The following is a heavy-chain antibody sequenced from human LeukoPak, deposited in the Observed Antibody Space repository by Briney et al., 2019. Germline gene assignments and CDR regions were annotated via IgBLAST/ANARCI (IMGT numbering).Heavy chain of an antibody. J-gene: IGHJ4*02. Sequence: SETLSLTCAVYGGSFSGYYWSWIRQPPGKGLEWIGEINHSGSTNYNPSLKSRVTISVDTSKNQFPLKLSSVTAADTAVYYCARAPSGSRFCDYWGQGTLVTVSS. CDR2: INHSGST. CDR1: GGSFSGYY. V-gene: IGHV4-34*01. CDR3: ARAPSGSRFCDY. D-gene: IGHD1-26*01.